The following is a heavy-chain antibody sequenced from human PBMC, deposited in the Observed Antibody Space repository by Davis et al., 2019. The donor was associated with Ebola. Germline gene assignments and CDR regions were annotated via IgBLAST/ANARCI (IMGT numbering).Heavy chain of an antibody. V-gene: IGHV4-61*09. J-gene: IGHJ4*02. CDR2: IYTSGST. CDR3: ARDGNWNGAEYFDY. D-gene: IGHD1-1*01. Sequence: SETLSLTCTVSGGSISSGSYYWSWIRQPAGKGLEWIGHIYTSGSTNYNPSLKSRVTISVDTSKNHFSLKLRSVTAADTAVYYCARDGNWNGAEYFDYWGQGTLVTVSS. CDR1: GGSISSGSYY.